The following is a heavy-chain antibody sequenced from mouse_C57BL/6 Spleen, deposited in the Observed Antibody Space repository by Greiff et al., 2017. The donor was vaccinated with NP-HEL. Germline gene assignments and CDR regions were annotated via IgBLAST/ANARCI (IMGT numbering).Heavy chain of an antibody. D-gene: IGHD4-1*01. Sequence: EVNVVESGGGLVKPGGSLKLSCAASGFTFSDYGMHWVRQAPEKGLEWVAYISSGSSTIYYADTVKGRFTISRDNAKNTLFLQMTSLRSEDTAMYYCARGRTGSWFAYWGQGTLVTVSA. J-gene: IGHJ3*01. CDR2: ISSGSSTI. V-gene: IGHV5-17*01. CDR3: ARGRTGSWFAY. CDR1: GFTFSDYG.